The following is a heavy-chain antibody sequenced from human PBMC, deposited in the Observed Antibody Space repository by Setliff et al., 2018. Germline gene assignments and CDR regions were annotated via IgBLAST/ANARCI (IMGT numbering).Heavy chain of an antibody. Sequence: GGSLRLSCAASGFTFSSYWMSWVRQAPGKGLEWVANIKQDGSEKYYVDSVKGRFTISRDNAKNSLYLQMNSLRAEDTAVYYCARGPWKHSAYYYYYYIDVWGKGTTVTVSS. CDR3: ARGPWKHSAYYYYYYIDV. D-gene: IGHD1-1*01. V-gene: IGHV3-7*01. CDR1: GFTFSSYW. CDR2: IKQDGSEK. J-gene: IGHJ6*03.